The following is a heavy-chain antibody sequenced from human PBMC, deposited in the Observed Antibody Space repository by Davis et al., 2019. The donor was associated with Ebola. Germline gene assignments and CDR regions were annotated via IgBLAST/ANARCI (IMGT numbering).Heavy chain of an antibody. CDR3: AGGTMVRGVYYYGMDV. D-gene: IGHD3-10*01. CDR2: INAGNGNT. CDR1: GYTFTSYA. J-gene: IGHJ6*02. Sequence: ASVKVSCKASGYTFTSYAMHWVRQAPGQRLEWMGWINAGNGNTKYSQKFQGRVTITRDTSASTAYMELSSLRSEDTAVYYCAGGTMVRGVYYYGMDVWGQGTTVTVSS. V-gene: IGHV1-3*01.